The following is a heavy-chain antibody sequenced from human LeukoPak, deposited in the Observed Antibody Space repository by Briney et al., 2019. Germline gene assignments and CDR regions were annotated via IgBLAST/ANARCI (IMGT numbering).Heavy chain of an antibody. Sequence: PGGSLRLSCAASEFTFSNYAMTWVRQAPGKGLEWVSAISGSGGSTYYADSVKGRFTISRDNSKNTLYLQMNSLRAEDTAVYYCAXCGTSSGFDYWGQGSLVTVS. CDR3: AXCGTSSGFDY. V-gene: IGHV3-23*01. D-gene: IGHD1/OR15-1a*01. J-gene: IGHJ4*02. CDR1: EFTFSNYA. CDR2: ISGSGGST.